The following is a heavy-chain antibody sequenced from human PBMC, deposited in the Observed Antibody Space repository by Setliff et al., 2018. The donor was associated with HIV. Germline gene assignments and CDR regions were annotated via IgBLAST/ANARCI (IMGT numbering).Heavy chain of an antibody. CDR2: IYWNDDK. J-gene: IGHJ4*02. V-gene: IGHV2-5*01. D-gene: IGHD3-22*01. CDR3: AHKLIYYDTSAYYSYYFDY. CDR1: GFSLSTSGVG. Sequence: SGPTLVNPTQTLTLTCTFSGFSLSTSGVGVGWIRQPPGKALEWLALIYWNDDKRYSPSLKSRLTLTKDTSKTQVVLTMTNMDPVDTATYYCAHKLIYYDTSAYYSYYFDYWGQGPLSPVS.